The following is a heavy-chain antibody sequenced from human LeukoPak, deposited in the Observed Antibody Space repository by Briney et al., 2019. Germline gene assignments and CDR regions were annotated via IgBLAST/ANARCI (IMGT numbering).Heavy chain of an antibody. CDR2: INHSGST. J-gene: IGHJ4*02. V-gene: IGHV4-34*01. CDR3: ARGPGIAVGYAEKTFDY. Sequence: SETLSLTCAVYGGSFSGYYWSWIRQPPGKGLEWIGEINHSGSTNYNPSLESRVTISVDTSKNQFSLKLSSVTAADTAVYYCARGPGIAVGYAEKTFDYWGQGTLVTVSS. CDR1: GGSFSGYY. D-gene: IGHD6-19*01.